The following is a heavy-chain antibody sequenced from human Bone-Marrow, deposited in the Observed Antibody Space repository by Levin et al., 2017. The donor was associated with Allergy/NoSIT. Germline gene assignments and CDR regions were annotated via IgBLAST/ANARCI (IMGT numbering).Heavy chain of an antibody. CDR2: ISSSGSST. V-gene: IGHV3-23*01. Sequence: GGSLRLSCVASGMTFPNYAMTWVRQAPGKGLEWVSLISSSGSSTLYADSVRARFTISRDNSKNMVYLHMNSLRVEDTAIYYCARRGGIQDHYFYYYYMDVWGKGTTVTVSS. J-gene: IGHJ6*03. CDR1: GMTFPNYA. D-gene: IGHD3-16*01. CDR3: ARRGGIQDHYFYYYYMDV.